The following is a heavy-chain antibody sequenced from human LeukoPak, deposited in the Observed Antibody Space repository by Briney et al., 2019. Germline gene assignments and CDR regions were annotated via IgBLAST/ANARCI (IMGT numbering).Heavy chain of an antibody. CDR3: AKAFGTNGYYQLPIDF. D-gene: IGHD3-22*01. Sequence: GKSLRLSCSASGFTFTSNAMTWVRQAPGKGLQCVSAITASGDTTYYADSVRGRFTISRDNARNTLYLQLNNLRAEDTAIYYCAKAFGTNGYYQLPIDFWGQGTLVAVSS. CDR1: GFTFTSNA. V-gene: IGHV3-23*01. CDR2: ITASGDTT. J-gene: IGHJ4*02.